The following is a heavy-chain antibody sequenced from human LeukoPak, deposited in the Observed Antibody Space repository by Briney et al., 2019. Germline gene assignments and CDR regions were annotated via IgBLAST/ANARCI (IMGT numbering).Heavy chain of an antibody. CDR1: GFTVSSFE. J-gene: IGHJ5*02. CDR3: ARSTYYYDSSGYYYWFDP. CDR2: ISSSGGTM. Sequence: PGGSLRLSCEASGFTVSSFEINWVRQAPGKGLEWVSYISSSGGTMDYADSVKGRFTVSRDNGKKLVHLQLNSLRAEDTAVYYCARSTYYYDSSGYYYWFDPWGQGTLVTVSS. V-gene: IGHV3-48*03. D-gene: IGHD3-22*01.